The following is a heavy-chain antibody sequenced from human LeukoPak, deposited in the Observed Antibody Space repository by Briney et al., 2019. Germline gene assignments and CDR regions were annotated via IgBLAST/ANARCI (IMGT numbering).Heavy chain of an antibody. Sequence: TLSLTCTVSGGSISSGSYYWSWIRQPAGKGLEWIGRIYTSGSTNYNPSLKSRVTISVDTSKNQFSLKLSSVTAADTAVYYCARDGVDTAMASDYWGQGTLVTVSS. CDR2: IYTSGST. V-gene: IGHV4-61*02. CDR3: ARDGVDTAMASDY. J-gene: IGHJ4*02. D-gene: IGHD5-18*01. CDR1: GGSISSGSYY.